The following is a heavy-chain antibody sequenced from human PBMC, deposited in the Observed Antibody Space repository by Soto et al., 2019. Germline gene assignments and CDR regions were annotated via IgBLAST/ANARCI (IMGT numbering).Heavy chain of an antibody. CDR3: TTDSIVGTQSLGYYYYYGMDV. D-gene: IGHD1-26*01. Sequence: EVQLVESGGGLVKPGGSLRLSCAASGLTFSNAWMSWVRQVPGKGLEWVGRIKSKTDGGTTDYAAPVKGRFTISRDDSKNTLYLQMNSLKTEDTAVYYCTTDSIVGTQSLGYYYYYGMDVWGQGTTVTVSS. CDR1: GLTFSNAW. J-gene: IGHJ6*02. CDR2: IKSKTDGGTT. V-gene: IGHV3-15*01.